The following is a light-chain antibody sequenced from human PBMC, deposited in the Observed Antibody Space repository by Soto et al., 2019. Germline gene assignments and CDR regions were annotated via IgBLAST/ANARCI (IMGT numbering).Light chain of an antibody. CDR1: QTIYSY. CDR3: QLRSNWPPEIT. J-gene: IGKJ4*01. Sequence: EIVLTQSPATVSLSPGERATLSCRASQTIYSYLAWYQQKPGQAPRLLIYDASKRATGIPARSSGSGSGTDFTLTISSLGPEDFAVYYCQLRSNWPPEITFGGGTKVEI. CDR2: DAS. V-gene: IGKV3-11*01.